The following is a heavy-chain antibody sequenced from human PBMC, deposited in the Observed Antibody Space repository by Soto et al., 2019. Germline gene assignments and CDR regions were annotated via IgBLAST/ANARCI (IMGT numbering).Heavy chain of an antibody. CDR1: GGSVKRGSYS. CDR2: VYHAGRT. CDR3: ARDFAYFDS. J-gene: IGHJ4*02. Sequence: SKTLYVTCAVSGGSVKRGSYSWIWIRQPPGKGLEWIGYVYHAGRTSYNPSLKSRVSISMDTSKNQFSLNLDSVTAADTAVYFCARDFAYFDSWGQGTLVTVSS. D-gene: IGHD3-3*01. V-gene: IGHV4-61*01.